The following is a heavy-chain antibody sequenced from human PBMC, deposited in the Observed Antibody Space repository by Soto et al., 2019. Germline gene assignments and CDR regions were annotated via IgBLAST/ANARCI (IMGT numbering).Heavy chain of an antibody. CDR1: GFICSSYW. CDR2: LHSDGRTT. D-gene: IGHD2-2*02. Sequence: GGSLRLSCAASGFICSSYWMHWVRQAPGKGLVWVSRLHSDGRTTTYADSVKGRFTISRDNAKNTLYLQMNSLRAEDTAVYYCARELPTTIRGGYYYSYGMDVWGQGTTVTVSS. CDR3: ARELPTTIRGGYYYSYGMDV. V-gene: IGHV3-74*03. J-gene: IGHJ6*02.